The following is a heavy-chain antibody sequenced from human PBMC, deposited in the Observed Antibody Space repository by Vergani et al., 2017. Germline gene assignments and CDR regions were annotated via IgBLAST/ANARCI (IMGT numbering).Heavy chain of an antibody. D-gene: IGHD3-10*01. CDR1: GDSISSRHCY. CDR3: ARGGLPDAFDI. CDR2: IFHTGLT. V-gene: IGHV4-38-2*02. J-gene: IGHJ3*02. Sequence: QVQLQESGPGLVKPSETLSLTCTVSGDSISSRHCYWGWIRQPPGKGLEWIGNIFHTGLTYRNPSLRSRVAISVDTSRNQFSLKLRSVTAADTAAYFCARGGLPDAFDIWGQGTLVTVSS.